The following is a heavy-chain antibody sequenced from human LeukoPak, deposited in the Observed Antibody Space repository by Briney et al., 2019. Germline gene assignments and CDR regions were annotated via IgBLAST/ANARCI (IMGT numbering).Heavy chain of an antibody. CDR3: ARGYDSTGYGVGEANWFDP. J-gene: IGHJ5*02. V-gene: IGHV4-4*07. CDR1: GGSISSYY. CDR2: IYHSGST. D-gene: IGHD3-22*01. Sequence: SETLSLTCTVSGGSISSYYWSWIRQPAGKGLEWIGSIYHSGSTYYNPSLKSRVTMSIDTSKNQFSLMLYSVTAADTALYYCARGYDSTGYGVGEANWFDPWGQGTLVTVSS.